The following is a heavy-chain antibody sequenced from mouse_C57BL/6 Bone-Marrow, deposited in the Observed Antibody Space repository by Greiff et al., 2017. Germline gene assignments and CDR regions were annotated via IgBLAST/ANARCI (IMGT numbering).Heavy chain of an antibody. D-gene: IGHD1-1*02. V-gene: IGHV6-3*01. CDR1: GFTFSNYW. CDR3: TALWGAY. Sequence: EVKVVESGGGLVQPGGSMKLSCVASGFTFSNYWMNWVRQSPEKGLEWVAQIRLKSDNYATHYAESVKGRFTISRDDSKSSVYLQMYNLRAEDTGIYYCTALWGAYWGQGTLVTVSA. CDR2: IRLKSDNYAT. J-gene: IGHJ3*01.